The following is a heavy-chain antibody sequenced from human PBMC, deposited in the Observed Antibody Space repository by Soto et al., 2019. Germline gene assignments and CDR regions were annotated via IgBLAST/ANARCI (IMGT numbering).Heavy chain of an antibody. V-gene: IGHV4-31*03. D-gene: IGHD3-16*02. CDR2: IYYSGST. CDR3: ARGTPGLSRPPADV. Sequence: QVQLQESGPGLVKPSQTLSLTCTVSGGSISSGGYYWSWIRQHPGKGLEWIGYIYYSGSTYYNPALKSRVTISVDTSKNQFSLKLSSVTAADTAVYYCARGTPGLSRPPADVWGQGTTVTVSS. CDR1: GGSISSGGYY. J-gene: IGHJ6*02.